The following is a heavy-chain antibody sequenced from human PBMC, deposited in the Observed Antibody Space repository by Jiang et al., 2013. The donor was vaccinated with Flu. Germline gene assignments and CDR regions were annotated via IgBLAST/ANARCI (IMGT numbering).Heavy chain of an antibody. J-gene: IGHJ5*01. CDR2: IYPDDSKS. CDR3: ARYGDLRLAANWFDF. CDR1: GYSFYGFW. Sequence: GAEVKKPGESLKISCKGSGYSFYGFWIVWVRQMPGKGLEWMGMIYPDDSKSRYSPSFQGQVTISADKSISTAYLQWSSLKASDTAMYYCARYGDLRLAANWFDFVGPGNPGHRLL. V-gene: IGHV5-51*03. D-gene: IGHD3-16*01.